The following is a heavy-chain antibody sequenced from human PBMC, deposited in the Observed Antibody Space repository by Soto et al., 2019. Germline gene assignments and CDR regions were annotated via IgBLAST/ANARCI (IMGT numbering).Heavy chain of an antibody. J-gene: IGHJ4*02. D-gene: IGHD5-18*01. V-gene: IGHV1-69*01. Sequence: QVQLVQSGAEVKKPGSSVKVSCKASGGTFSSYAISWVRQAPGQGLEWMGGIIPIFGTANYAQKFQGRVTITADESTSTAYMELSSLRSEDTAVYYCARDPTTAMVTPFDYWGQGTLGTVSS. CDR1: GGTFSSYA. CDR2: IIPIFGTA. CDR3: ARDPTTAMVTPFDY.